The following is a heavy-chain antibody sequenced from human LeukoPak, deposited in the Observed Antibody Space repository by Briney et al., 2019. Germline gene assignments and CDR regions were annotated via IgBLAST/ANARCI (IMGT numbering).Heavy chain of an antibody. CDR3: ASLKNYYDSSGYLVTDAFDI. CDR2: INPSGGST. CDR1: GYIFTSYY. J-gene: IGHJ3*02. Sequence: ASVKVSCKASGYIFTSYYMHWVRQAPGQGPEWMGIINPSGGSTRYAQKFQGRVTMTTDTSTSTACMELRSLKSDDTAVYYCASLKNYYDSSGYLVTDAFDIWGQGTMVTVSS. D-gene: IGHD3-22*01. V-gene: IGHV1-46*01.